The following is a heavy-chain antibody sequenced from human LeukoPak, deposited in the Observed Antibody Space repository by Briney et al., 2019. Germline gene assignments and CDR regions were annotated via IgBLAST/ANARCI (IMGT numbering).Heavy chain of an antibody. Sequence: PGGSLRLSCAASGFTFSTYAMSWVRQAPGKGLEWVSSISSSGGSTYHADSVKGRFTISRDNSKNTLYLQMNSLRAEDTALYYCAKGYYGGSATHFDPWGQGTLVTVSS. CDR1: GFTFSTYA. J-gene: IGHJ5*02. V-gene: IGHV3-23*01. CDR3: AKGYYGGSATHFDP. D-gene: IGHD4-23*01. CDR2: ISSSGGST.